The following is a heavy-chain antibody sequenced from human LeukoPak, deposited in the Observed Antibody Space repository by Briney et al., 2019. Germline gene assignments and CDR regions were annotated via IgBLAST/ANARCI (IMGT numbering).Heavy chain of an antibody. D-gene: IGHD6-19*01. CDR3: ARDASALY. J-gene: IGHJ4*02. V-gene: IGHV3-7*01. Sequence: PGGSLRLSCAASGITFSSYGMSWVRQAPGKGLEWVASIKPDGSEKYYLDSVKGRFTISRDNARDSLYLQMNSLRDDDTSVYFCARDASALYWGRGTLVTVSS. CDR1: GITFSSYG. CDR2: IKPDGSEK.